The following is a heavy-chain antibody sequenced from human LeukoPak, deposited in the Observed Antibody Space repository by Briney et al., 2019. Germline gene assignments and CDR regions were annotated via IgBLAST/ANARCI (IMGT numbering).Heavy chain of an antibody. V-gene: IGHV3-21*06. CDR3: AGGIAMVRGGDV. CDR2: ISSSSSYI. Sequence: PGGSLRLSCAASGFTFSSYSMNWVRQAPGKGLEWVSSISSSSSYIYYADSVKGRFTISRDNAKNSLYLQMNSLRVEDTAVYYCAGGIAMVRGGDVWGKGTTVTVSS. CDR1: GFTFSSYS. J-gene: IGHJ6*04. D-gene: IGHD3-10*01.